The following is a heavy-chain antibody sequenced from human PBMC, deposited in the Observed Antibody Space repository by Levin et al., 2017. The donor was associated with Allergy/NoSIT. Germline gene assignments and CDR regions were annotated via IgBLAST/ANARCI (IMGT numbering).Heavy chain of an antibody. CDR2: IKPDGTGA. CDR3: TNGLTGEAS. V-gene: IGHV3-74*01. CDR1: GFTFSNYW. D-gene: IGHD7-27*01. J-gene: IGHJ5*02. Sequence: GGSLRLSCAASGFTFSNYWMHWVRQVPGKGLMFVSTIKPDGTGANYAESVRGRFSVSRDNTKNTLFLQMNSLRVEDTGLYFCTNGLTGEASWGRGTLVSVSS.